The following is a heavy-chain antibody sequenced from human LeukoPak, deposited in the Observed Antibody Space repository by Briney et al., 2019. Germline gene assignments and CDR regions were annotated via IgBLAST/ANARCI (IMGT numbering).Heavy chain of an antibody. Sequence: PGRSLRLSCGASGFTFSIYGMHWVRQAPGKGLEWVADIWCDGRNESYADSVKGRLTVSRDNSKNTVDLQMNSLRTEDTAVYDCARDWRTYCSGGSCYGVDYWGQGTLVTVSS. CDR1: GFTFSIYG. D-gene: IGHD2-15*01. J-gene: IGHJ4*02. CDR2: IWCDGRNE. CDR3: ARDWRTYCSGGSCYGVDY. V-gene: IGHV3-33*01.